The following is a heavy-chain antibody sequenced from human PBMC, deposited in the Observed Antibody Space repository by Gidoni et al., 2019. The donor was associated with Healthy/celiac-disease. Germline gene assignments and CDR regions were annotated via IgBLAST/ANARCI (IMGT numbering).Heavy chain of an antibody. CDR1: GFTFSSYG. D-gene: IGHD2-2*02. CDR3: ARADCSSTSCYTRPFDY. J-gene: IGHJ4*02. V-gene: IGHV3-33*01. Sequence: QVQLVESGGGVVQPGRSLSLSCAASGFTFSSYGMHWVRQAPDKGLEWVAVILHDGSNKYYADSVKGRFTISRDNSKNTLYLQMNSLRAEDTAVYYCARADCSSTSCYTRPFDYWGQGTLVTVSS. CDR2: ILHDGSNK.